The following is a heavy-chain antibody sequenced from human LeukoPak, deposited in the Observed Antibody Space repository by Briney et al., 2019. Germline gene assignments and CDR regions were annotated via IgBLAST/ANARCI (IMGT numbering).Heavy chain of an antibody. D-gene: IGHD3-10*01. V-gene: IGHV4-39*07. Sequence: SETLSLTCTVSGGSISSSSYYWGWIRQPPGKGLEWIGSIYYSGSTYYNPSLKSRVTISVDTSKNQFSLKLSSVTAADTAVYYCGYYRYGSGSLPDYWGQGTLVTVSS. CDR2: IYYSGST. J-gene: IGHJ4*02. CDR1: GGSISSSSYY. CDR3: GYYRYGSGSLPDY.